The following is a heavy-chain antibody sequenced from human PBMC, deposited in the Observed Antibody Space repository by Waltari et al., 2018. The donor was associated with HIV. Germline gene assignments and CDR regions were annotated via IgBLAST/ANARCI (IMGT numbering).Heavy chain of an antibody. D-gene: IGHD3-9*01. V-gene: IGHV3-23*01. J-gene: IGHJ4*02. CDR3: AKDNYDILTGYYY. CDR2: NSGSGTKT. Sequence: EVQLLESGGGSVQPGGSLRLSCAASGFTFRSYAMTWVRQAPGKGLEWVSSNSGSGTKTYYADSVKGLFTISRDNSKNTVYLQMNSLRAEDTAVYYCAKDNYDILTGYYYWGQGTLVTVSS. CDR1: GFTFRSYA.